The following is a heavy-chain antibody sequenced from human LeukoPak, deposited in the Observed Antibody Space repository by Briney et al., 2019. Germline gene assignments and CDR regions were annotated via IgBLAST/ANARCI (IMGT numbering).Heavy chain of an antibody. CDR2: IYYSGST. Sequence: SETLSLTCTVSGGSISSYYWSWIRQPPGKGLEWIGYIYYSGSTNYNPSLKSRVTISVDTSKNQFSLKLSSVTAADTAVYYCARSPGAYYYYGMDVWGKGTTVTVSS. D-gene: IGHD3-10*01. J-gene: IGHJ6*04. CDR1: GGSISSYY. CDR3: ARSPGAYYYYGMDV. V-gene: IGHV4-59*01.